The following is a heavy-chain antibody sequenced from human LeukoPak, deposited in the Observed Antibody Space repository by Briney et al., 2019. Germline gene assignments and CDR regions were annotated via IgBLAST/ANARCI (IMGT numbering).Heavy chain of an antibody. CDR1: GGTFSSFA. Sequence: SVKVSCKASGGTFSSFAISWVRQAPGQGLEWMGGIIPIFGTANYAQKFQGRVTITADESTSTAYMELSSLRSEDTAVYYCATEDTSGLDVLLNWGQGTMVTVSS. D-gene: IGHD3-10*02. J-gene: IGHJ3*01. CDR2: IIPIFGTA. V-gene: IGHV1-69*13. CDR3: ATEDTSGLDVLLN.